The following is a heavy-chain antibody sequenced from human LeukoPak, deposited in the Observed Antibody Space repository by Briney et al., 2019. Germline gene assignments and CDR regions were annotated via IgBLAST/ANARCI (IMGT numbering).Heavy chain of an antibody. J-gene: IGHJ4*02. CDR3: TTDLGLTMIRGVIVN. D-gene: IGHD3-10*01. CDR1: GFTFSNAW. V-gene: IGHV3-15*01. Sequence: RGSLRLSCAASGFTFSNAWMSWVRQAPGKGLEWVGRIKSKGDGETTDNAAPVKGRFTMSRDDSKATLYLQMNYLEAEDTAVYYCTTDLGLTMIRGVIVNWGQGALVTVSS. CDR2: IKSKGDGETT.